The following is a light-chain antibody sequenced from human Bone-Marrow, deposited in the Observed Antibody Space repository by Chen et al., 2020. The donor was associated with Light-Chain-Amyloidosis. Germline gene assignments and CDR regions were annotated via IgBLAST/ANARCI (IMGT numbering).Light chain of an antibody. CDR2: ATS. CDR3: QQSYSSPLT. CDR1: QSISSY. V-gene: IGKV1-39*01. Sequence: DIQMTQSPSSLAASVGDRVTITCRASQSISSYLNWYQLKSGSAPKPLIYATSSLQSGVPPRFSGSGSGTDFTLTISSLQPEDFATYYCQQSYSSPLTFGGGTKVEIK. J-gene: IGKJ4*01.